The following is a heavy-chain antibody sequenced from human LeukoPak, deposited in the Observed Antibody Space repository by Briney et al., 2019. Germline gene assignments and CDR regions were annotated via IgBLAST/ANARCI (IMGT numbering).Heavy chain of an antibody. CDR1: GYTFTSYA. J-gene: IGHJ4*02. CDR2: INAGNGNT. CDR3: ARASTSDSGYDFSFRV. V-gene: IGHV1-3*03. D-gene: IGHD5-12*01. Sequence: GASVKVSCKASGYTFTSYAMHWVRQAPGQRLEWMGWINAGNGNTKCSQEFQGRVTITRVTSASTAYMELSSLRSEDMAVYYCARASTSDSGYDFSFRVWGQGTLVTVSS.